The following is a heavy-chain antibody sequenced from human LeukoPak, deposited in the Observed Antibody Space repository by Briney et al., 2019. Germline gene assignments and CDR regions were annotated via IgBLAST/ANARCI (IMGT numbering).Heavy chain of an antibody. CDR1: GVPFNHYS. Sequence: PGGSLRLSCAASGVPFNHYSLSWVRQPPGKGLEWISYISASGRTTYYADSVKGRFTISRDHATLYLHMDTLRSEDTALYYCASQSSSSSTRAPDFWGLGNLVTVSS. V-gene: IGHV3-48*01. J-gene: IGHJ4*02. D-gene: IGHD6-6*01. CDR3: ASQSSSSSTRAPDF. CDR2: ISASGRTT.